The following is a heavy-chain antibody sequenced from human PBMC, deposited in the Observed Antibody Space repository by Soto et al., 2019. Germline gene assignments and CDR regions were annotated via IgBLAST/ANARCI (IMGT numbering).Heavy chain of an antibody. Sequence: PGESLKISCKGSGYSFTSYWIGWVRQMPGEGLELMGIIYPGDSDTKYSPSFQGQVTISADKSISTAYLQWTSLKASDTAMYYCARYCSGDSCDRPSYQFDYWGQGTLVTVSS. CDR1: GYSFTSYW. CDR3: ARYCSGDSCDRPSYQFDY. J-gene: IGHJ4*02. V-gene: IGHV5-51*01. D-gene: IGHD2-15*01. CDR2: IYPGDSDT.